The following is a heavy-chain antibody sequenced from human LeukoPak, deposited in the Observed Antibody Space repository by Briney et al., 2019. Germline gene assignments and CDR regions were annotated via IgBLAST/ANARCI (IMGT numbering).Heavy chain of an antibody. CDR3: ARDAGYPNY. CDR1: GYTFTSYG. D-gene: IGHD5-18*01. V-gene: IGHV1-18*01. Sequence: ASVKASCKASGYTFTSYGVSWVRQAPGQGLEWMGWISAYNGHTKYAQKFQGRVTMTTDTSTSTAYMDVRSLRSDDTAVYYCARDAGYPNYWGQGTLVTVSS. CDR2: ISAYNGHT. J-gene: IGHJ4*02.